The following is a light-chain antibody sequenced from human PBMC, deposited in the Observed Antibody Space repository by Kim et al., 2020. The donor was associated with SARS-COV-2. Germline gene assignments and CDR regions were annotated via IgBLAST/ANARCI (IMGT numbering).Light chain of an antibody. CDR3: HQYNTWHT. Sequence: LSVSPGERATLSCRASQSLSGNLAWYQQTPGQAPRLLIYRASTRAAGVPDRFSGTGSATDFTLTISSLQSEDFALYYCHQYNTWHTFGQGTKVDI. V-gene: IGKV3-15*01. CDR1: QSLSGN. CDR2: RAS. J-gene: IGKJ2*01.